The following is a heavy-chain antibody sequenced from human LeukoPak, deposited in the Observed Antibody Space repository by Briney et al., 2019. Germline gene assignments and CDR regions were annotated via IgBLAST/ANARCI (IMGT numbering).Heavy chain of an antibody. CDR2: INPSGGST. Sequence: ASVKVSCNASGYTFTSYYMHWVRQAPGQGLEWMGIINPSGGSTSYAQKFQGRVTMTRDTSTSTVYMELSSLRSEDTAVYYCARSIAARHCDYWGQGTLVTVSS. D-gene: IGHD6-6*01. CDR3: ARSIAARHCDY. V-gene: IGHV1-46*01. CDR1: GYTFTSYY. J-gene: IGHJ4*02.